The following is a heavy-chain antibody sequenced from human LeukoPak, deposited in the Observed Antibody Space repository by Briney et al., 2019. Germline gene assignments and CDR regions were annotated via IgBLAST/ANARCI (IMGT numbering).Heavy chain of an antibody. V-gene: IGHV3-48*03. J-gene: IGHJ4*02. D-gene: IGHD3-9*01. CDR3: ARAGDTYYDILTGYYDY. CDR1: GFTFSSYE. CDR2: ISSSGSTI. Sequence: GGYLRLSCAASGFTFSSYEMNWVRQAPGKGLEWVSNISSSGSTIYYADSVKGRFTISRDNAKNSLYLQMNSLRAEDTAVYYCARAGDTYYDILTGYYDYWGQGTLVTVSS.